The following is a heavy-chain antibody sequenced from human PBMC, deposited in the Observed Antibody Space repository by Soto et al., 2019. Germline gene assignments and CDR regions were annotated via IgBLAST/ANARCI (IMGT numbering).Heavy chain of an antibody. D-gene: IGHD5-18*01. V-gene: IGHV3-53*01. CDR1: GFLVNSAY. CDR3: ARSGYSFAWGY. J-gene: IGHJ4*02. CDR2: INSDGST. Sequence: EVQLVESGGGLIPPGGSLRLSCAASGFLVNSAYMTWVRQAPGKGLEWLSMINSDGSTLYAESVKGRFTISRDNSKNRLDLQMNSLRAVDTAMYYCARSGYSFAWGYWGQGTLVIVTS.